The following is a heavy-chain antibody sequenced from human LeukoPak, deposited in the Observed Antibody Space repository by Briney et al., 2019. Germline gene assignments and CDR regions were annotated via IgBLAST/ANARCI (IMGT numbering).Heavy chain of an antibody. CDR3: ARSWDARLNFGY. D-gene: IGHD1-26*01. J-gene: IGHJ4*02. CDR1: GFIVSSNY. Sequence: GGSLRLSCAASGFIVSSNYMNWVRQAPGKGLEWVSVIYSGGSTYYADSVKGRFTISRDNSKNTLYLQMNSLRAEDTAVYYCARSWDARLNFGYWGQGTLVTVSS. CDR2: IYSGGST. V-gene: IGHV3-66*02.